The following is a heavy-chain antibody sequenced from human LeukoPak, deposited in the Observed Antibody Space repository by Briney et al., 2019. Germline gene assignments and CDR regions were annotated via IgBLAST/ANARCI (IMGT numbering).Heavy chain of an antibody. D-gene: IGHD6-19*01. V-gene: IGHV3-23*01. CDR1: GFTFSSYA. CDR3: ANGSWSSGWYVPFDY. CDR2: ISGSGGST. J-gene: IGHJ4*02. Sequence: GGSLRLSCAASGFTFSSYAMSWVRQAPGNGLEWVSAISGSGGSTYYADSVKGRFTISRDNSKNTLYLQMNSLRAEDTAVYYCANGSWSSGWYVPFDYWGQGTLVTVSS.